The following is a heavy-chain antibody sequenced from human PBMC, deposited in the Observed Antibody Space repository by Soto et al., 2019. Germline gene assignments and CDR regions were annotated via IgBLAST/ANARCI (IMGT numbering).Heavy chain of an antibody. CDR2: IYSGGST. J-gene: IGHJ4*02. V-gene: IGHV3-53*01. CDR3: ARLGLYFDWPDNIDY. Sequence: PGGSLRLSCAASGFTVSSNYMSWVRQAPGKGLEWVSVIYSGGSTYYADSVKGRFTISRDNSKNTLYLQMNSLRAEDTAVYYCARLGLYFDWPDNIDYWGQGTLVTVSS. CDR1: GFTVSSNY. D-gene: IGHD3-9*01.